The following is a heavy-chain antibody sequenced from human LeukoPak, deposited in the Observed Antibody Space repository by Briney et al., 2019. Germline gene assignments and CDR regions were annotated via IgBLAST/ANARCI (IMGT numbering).Heavy chain of an antibody. D-gene: IGHD3-10*01. V-gene: IGHV4-34*01. CDR2: INHSGST. J-gene: IGHJ4*02. CDR1: GGSFSGYY. CDR3: ARGITMVRGVPSKYYFDY. Sequence: SETLSLTCAVYGGSFSGYYWSWIRQPPGKGLEWIGEINHSGSTNYNPSLKSRVTISVDTSKNQFSLELSSVTAADTAVYYCARGITMVRGVPSKYYFDYWGQGTLVTVSS.